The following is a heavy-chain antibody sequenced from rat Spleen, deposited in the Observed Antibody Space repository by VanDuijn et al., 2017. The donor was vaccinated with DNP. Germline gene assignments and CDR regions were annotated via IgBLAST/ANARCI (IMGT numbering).Heavy chain of an antibody. D-gene: IGHD1-11*01. CDR1: GFNLNDYW. J-gene: IGHJ3*01. Sequence: EVKLVESGGGLVQPGRSLKLSCAASGFNLNDYWMGWVRQAPGKGLEWVGEINKDSSTINYSPSLKDKFTISRGNAQSTLYLHMIKLGSEKTAIYYCARAGWHGWLAYWGQGTLVTVSS. V-gene: IGHV4-2*01. CDR3: ARAGWHGWLAY. CDR2: INKDSSTI.